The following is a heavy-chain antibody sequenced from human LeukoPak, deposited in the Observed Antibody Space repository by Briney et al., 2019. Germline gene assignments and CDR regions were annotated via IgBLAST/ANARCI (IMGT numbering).Heavy chain of an antibody. CDR1: GFTFSSYG. Sequence: GGSLRLSCAASGFTFSSYGMHWVRQAPGKGLEWVAVISYDGSNKYYADSVKGRFTISRDNSKNTLYLQVNSLRAEDTAVYYCAKDAREAVAGRYYGMDVWGQGTTVTVSS. J-gene: IGHJ6*02. CDR3: AKDAREAVAGRYYGMDV. V-gene: IGHV3-30*18. CDR2: ISYDGSNK. D-gene: IGHD6-19*01.